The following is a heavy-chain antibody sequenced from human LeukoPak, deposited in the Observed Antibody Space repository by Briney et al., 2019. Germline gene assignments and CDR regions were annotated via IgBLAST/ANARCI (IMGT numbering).Heavy chain of an antibody. J-gene: IGHJ4*02. CDR1: GYTFTGYY. Sequence: ASVKVSCKASGYTFTGYYMHWVRQAPGQGLEWMGWILPSSGGPYYAQKFQGRITMTRDTSISTAYMELSRLTSDDTAVYYCVRKGAEYGDYDYWGQGTLFTVSS. D-gene: IGHD4-17*01. CDR3: VRKGAEYGDYDY. V-gene: IGHV1-2*02. CDR2: ILPSSGGP.